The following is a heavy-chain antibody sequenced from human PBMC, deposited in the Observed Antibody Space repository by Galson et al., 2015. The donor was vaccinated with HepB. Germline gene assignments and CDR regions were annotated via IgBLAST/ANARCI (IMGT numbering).Heavy chain of an antibody. V-gene: IGHV4-30-4*01. CDR1: GGSISSGNSY. CDR2: IYYSGSA. Sequence: TLSLTCTVSGGSISSGNSYWSWIRQPPGEGLEWIGYIYYSGSAYYNPSLNSRVTVSVDTSKNQFSLALTSVTAADTAVYYCAREVITATDTDGFDIWGQGTMVTVSS. CDR3: AREVITATDTDGFDI. J-gene: IGHJ3*02. D-gene: IGHD6-13*01.